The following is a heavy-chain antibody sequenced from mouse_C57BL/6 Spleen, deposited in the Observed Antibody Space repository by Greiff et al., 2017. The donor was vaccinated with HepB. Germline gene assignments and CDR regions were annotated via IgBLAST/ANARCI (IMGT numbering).Heavy chain of an antibody. CDR3: TRGLRRGMDY. D-gene: IGHD2-4*01. Sequence: VQLQQSGAELVRPGASVKLSCTASGFNIKDYYMHWVKQRPEQGLEWIGRIDPEDGDTEYAPKFQGKATMTADTSSNTAYLQLSSLTSEDSAVYYCTRGLRRGMDYWGQGTSVTVSS. V-gene: IGHV14-1*01. J-gene: IGHJ4*01. CDR2: IDPEDGDT. CDR1: GFNIKDYY.